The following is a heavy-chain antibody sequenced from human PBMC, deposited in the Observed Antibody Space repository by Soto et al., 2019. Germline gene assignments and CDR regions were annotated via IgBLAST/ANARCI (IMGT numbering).Heavy chain of an antibody. J-gene: IGHJ4*02. D-gene: IGHD3-22*01. V-gene: IGHV4-31*03. CDR3: ARDSRYYDSSGYSESSY. CDR1: GGSISSGGYY. CDR2: IYYSGST. Sequence: PSETLSLTCTVSGGSISSGGYYWSWIRQHPGKGLEWIGYIYYSGSTYYNPSLKSRVTISVDTSKNQFSLKLSSVTAADTAVYYCARDSRYYDSSGYSESSYWGQGTMVTVSS.